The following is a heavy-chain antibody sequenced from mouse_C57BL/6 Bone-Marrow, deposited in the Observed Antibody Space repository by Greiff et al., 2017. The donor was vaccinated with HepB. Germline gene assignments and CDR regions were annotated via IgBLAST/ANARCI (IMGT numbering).Heavy chain of an antibody. CDR2: IDPNSGGT. CDR3: DRHSAMDY. V-gene: IGHV1-72*01. J-gene: IGHJ4*01. CDR1: GYTFTSYW. Sequence: VQLQQPGAELVKPGDSVKLSCKASGYTFTSYWMHWVKQRPGRGLEWIGRIDPNSGGTKYNEKFKSKATLTVDKPSSTAYMQLSNQTAKDSAVYYCDRHSAMDYWGQGTSVTVSS.